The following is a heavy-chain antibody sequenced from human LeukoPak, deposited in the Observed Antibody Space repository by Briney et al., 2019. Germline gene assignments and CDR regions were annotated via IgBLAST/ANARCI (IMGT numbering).Heavy chain of an antibody. CDR3: VRGSSGSNPYFDY. V-gene: IGHV4-4*07. J-gene: IGHJ4*02. CDR1: GGSISSYY. Sequence: PSKTLSLTCTVSGGSISSYYWSWLRQPAEKGPEWIGRIYSNENTNYNPSLKSRVTMSVDTSKNQFSLKLTSVTAADTAVYYCVRGSSGSNPYFDYWGRGTLVTVSS. D-gene: IGHD3-22*01. CDR2: IYSNENT.